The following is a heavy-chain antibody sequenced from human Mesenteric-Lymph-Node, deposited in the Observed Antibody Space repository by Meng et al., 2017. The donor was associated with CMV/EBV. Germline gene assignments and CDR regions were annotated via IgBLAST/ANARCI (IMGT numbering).Heavy chain of an antibody. V-gene: IGHV4-39*06. Sequence: SDYHWAWSRQPPGKGLEWIGSIYYAGGAYYSPSLESRVTMSVDTSKNQFALKLSSVTAADTAVYYCARDLPTMVTPAGLGYIHFDPWGQGTLVTVSS. CDR3: ARDLPTMVTPAGLGYIHFDP. J-gene: IGHJ5*02. CDR1: SDYH. CDR2: IYYAGGA. D-gene: IGHD4-23*01.